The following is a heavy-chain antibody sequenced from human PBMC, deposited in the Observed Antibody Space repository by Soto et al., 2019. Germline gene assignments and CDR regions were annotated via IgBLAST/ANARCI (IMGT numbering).Heavy chain of an antibody. V-gene: IGHV4-59*01. Sequence: QVQLQESGPGLVKPSETLSLTCTVSGGSISSYYWSWIRQPPGKGLEWIGYIFYSGSTNYNPSLTSRVTISVDTSKTPFSLKLSSVTAADTAVYYCARTLGVVVVAATPDVDWYFDLWGRGTLVTVSS. D-gene: IGHD2-15*01. J-gene: IGHJ2*01. CDR2: IFYSGST. CDR3: ARTLGVVVVAATPDVDWYFDL. CDR1: GGSISSYY.